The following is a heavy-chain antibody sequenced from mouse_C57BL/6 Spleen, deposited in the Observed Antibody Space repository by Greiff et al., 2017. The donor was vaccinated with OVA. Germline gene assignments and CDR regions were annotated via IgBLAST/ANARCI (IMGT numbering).Heavy chain of an antibody. CDR3: ARALTYFDY. D-gene: IGHD4-1*01. Sequence: QVQLQQSGAELVKPGASVKISCKASGYAFSSYWMNWVKQRPGKGLEWIGQIYPGDGDTNYNGKFKGKATLTADKSSSTSEDSAVYFCARALTYFDYWGQGTTLTVSS. J-gene: IGHJ2*01. CDR2: IYPGDGDT. CDR1: GYAFSSYW. V-gene: IGHV1-80*01.